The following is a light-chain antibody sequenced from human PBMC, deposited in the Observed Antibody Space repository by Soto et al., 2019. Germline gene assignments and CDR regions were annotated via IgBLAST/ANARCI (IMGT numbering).Light chain of an antibody. CDR3: QQYAKSPIT. CDR2: DAS. J-gene: IGKJ5*01. CDR1: QSVSSY. V-gene: IGKV3-11*01. Sequence: EIVLTQSPATLSVSPGERVTLSCRASQSVSSYLAWYQQKPGQAPRLLIYDASNRATGIPARFSGSGSGTEFTLTISRLEAEDFEVYYCQQYAKSPITFGQGTRLEIK.